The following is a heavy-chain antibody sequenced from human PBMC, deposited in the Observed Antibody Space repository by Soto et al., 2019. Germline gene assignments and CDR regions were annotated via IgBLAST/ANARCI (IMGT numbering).Heavy chain of an antibody. CDR2: INHSGST. Sequence: QVQLQQWGAGLLKPSETLSLTCAVYGGSFSGYYWSWIRQPPGKGLEWIGEINHSGSTNYNPSLKSRVTIAVDTSKNQFSLTLSSVTAADTAVYYCARSAMVRGVIIEPFDYWGQGTLVTVSS. V-gene: IGHV4-34*01. CDR1: GGSFSGYY. J-gene: IGHJ4*02. CDR3: ARSAMVRGVIIEPFDY. D-gene: IGHD3-10*01.